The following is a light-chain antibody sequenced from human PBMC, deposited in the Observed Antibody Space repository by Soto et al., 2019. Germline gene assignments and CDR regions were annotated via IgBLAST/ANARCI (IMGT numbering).Light chain of an antibody. CDR1: SGHSSSA. J-gene: IGLJ3*02. Sequence: QAVVTQSPSASASLGASVNLTCTLSSGHSSSAIAWHQQQPEKGPRYLMKVNSDGSHTKGDGIPDRFSGSSSGTERYLTISSLQSEDEAGYYCQTWGTGWVFGGGTKLTVL. V-gene: IGLV4-69*01. CDR3: QTWGTGWV. CDR2: VNSDGSH.